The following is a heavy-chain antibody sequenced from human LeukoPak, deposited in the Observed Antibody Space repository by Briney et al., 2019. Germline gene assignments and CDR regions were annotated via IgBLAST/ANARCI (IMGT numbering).Heavy chain of an antibody. CDR2: IYYSGST. CDR3: ARDLAYYYDSSGYYSYGMDV. CDR1: GGSISSGGYY. Sequence: SETLSLTCTVSGGSISSGGYYWSWIRQHPGKGLEWIGYIYYSGSTYYNPSLKSRVTISVDTSKNQFSLKLSSVTAADTAVYYCARDLAYYYDSSGYYSYGMDVWGQGTTVTVSS. D-gene: IGHD3-22*01. V-gene: IGHV4-31*03. J-gene: IGHJ6*02.